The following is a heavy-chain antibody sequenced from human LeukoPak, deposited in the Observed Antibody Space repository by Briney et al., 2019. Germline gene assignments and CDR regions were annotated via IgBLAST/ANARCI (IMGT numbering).Heavy chain of an antibody. D-gene: IGHD5-18*01. V-gene: IGHV4-39*07. CDR3: ARAKGGTAMGRLYYYYMDV. J-gene: IGHJ6*03. CDR1: SGSISTSKYY. CDR2: IFYSGST. Sequence: PSETLSLTCTVSSGSISTSKYYWGWVRQPPGKALEWIGNIFYSGSTYYSPSLKSRVTISLDTSRNQFSLKLSSVTAADTAVYYCARAKGGTAMGRLYYYYMDVWGKGTTVTISS.